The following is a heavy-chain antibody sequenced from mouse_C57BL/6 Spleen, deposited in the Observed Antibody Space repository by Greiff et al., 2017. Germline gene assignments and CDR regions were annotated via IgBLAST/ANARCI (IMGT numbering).Heavy chain of an antibody. CDR3: ASGAYYGNYYAMDD. V-gene: IGHV1-82*01. J-gene: IGHJ4*01. D-gene: IGHD2-10*01. Sequence: VQLQESGPELVKPGASVKISCKASGYAFSSSWMNWVKQRPGKGLEWIGRIYPGDGDTNYNGKFKGKATLTADKSSSTAYMQLSSLTSEDSAVYFCASGAYYGNYYAMDDWGQGTSVTVSS. CDR2: IYPGDGDT. CDR1: GYAFSSSW.